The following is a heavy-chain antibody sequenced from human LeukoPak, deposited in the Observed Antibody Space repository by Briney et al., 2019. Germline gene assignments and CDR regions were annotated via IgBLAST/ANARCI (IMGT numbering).Heavy chain of an antibody. Sequence: SQTLSLTCTVSGGSIRSGNYYWSWIRQPAGMGLEWIGRIYISGGTDYNPSPKSRLTISIDTSKNQFYLRLSSVTAADTAVYYCARVRRNSGNKYFDPWGQGTRVTVSS. D-gene: IGHD5-12*01. J-gene: IGHJ5*02. CDR3: ARVRRNSGNKYFDP. V-gene: IGHV4-61*02. CDR1: GGSIRSGNYY. CDR2: IYISGGT.